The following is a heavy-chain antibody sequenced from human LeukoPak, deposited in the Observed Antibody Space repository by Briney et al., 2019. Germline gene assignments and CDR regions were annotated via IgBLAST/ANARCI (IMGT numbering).Heavy chain of an antibody. CDR2: IYTSGST. CDR3: ARVSGYDWESFYDY. Sequence: SETLSLTCTVSGGSISSFYWSWIRQPAGKGLEWIGRIYTSGSTNYNPSLKSRVTISVDTSKNPFSLKLSSVTAADTAMYYWARVSGYDWESFYDYWGQGSLVTVSS. CDR1: GGSISSFY. J-gene: IGHJ4*02. D-gene: IGHD5-12*01. V-gene: IGHV4-4*07.